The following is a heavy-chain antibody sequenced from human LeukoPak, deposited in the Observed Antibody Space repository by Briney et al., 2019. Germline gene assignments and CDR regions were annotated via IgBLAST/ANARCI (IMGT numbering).Heavy chain of an antibody. CDR2: IKQDGSEK. CDR3: GTRQTTRGRYGNGFYF. Sequence: GGSLRLSCTSSKLTFSSYWMSWVRQAPGKGLEWVANIKQDGSEKYYVDSLKGRFTIPRDNAKNSLYLQMNSLRAEDTAVYYCGTRQTTRGRYGNGFYFGGQGTMVTVPS. V-gene: IGHV3-7*01. CDR1: KLTFSSYW. D-gene: IGHD6-19*01. J-gene: IGHJ3*01.